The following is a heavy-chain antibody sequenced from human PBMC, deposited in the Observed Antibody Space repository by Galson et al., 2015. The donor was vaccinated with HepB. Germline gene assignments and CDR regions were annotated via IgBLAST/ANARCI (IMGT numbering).Heavy chain of an antibody. CDR2: IIPIFGTA. CDR1: GGTFSSYA. V-gene: IGHV1-69*13. J-gene: IGHJ6*03. CDR3: ATSRYCTGGVCYSSYYYYMDV. D-gene: IGHD2-8*02. Sequence: SVKVSCKASGGTFSSYAISWVRQAPGQGLEWMGGIIPIFGTANYAQKFQGRVTITADESTSTAYMELSSLRSEDTAVYYCATSRYCTGGVCYSSYYYYMDVWGKGTTVTVSS.